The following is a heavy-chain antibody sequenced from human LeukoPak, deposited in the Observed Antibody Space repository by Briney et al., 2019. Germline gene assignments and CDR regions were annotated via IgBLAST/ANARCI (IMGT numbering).Heavy chain of an antibody. V-gene: IGHV3-11*05. CDR2: ISSSSSYT. CDR1: GFTFSDYY. J-gene: IGHJ4*02. Sequence: GGSLRLSCAASGFTFSDYYMSWIRQAPGKGLEWVSYISSSSSYTNYADSVKGRFTISRDNAKNSLYLQMNSLRAEDTAVYYCARGAPDYGSGSYSNPVDYWGQGTLVTVSS. D-gene: IGHD3-10*01. CDR3: ARGAPDYGSGSYSNPVDY.